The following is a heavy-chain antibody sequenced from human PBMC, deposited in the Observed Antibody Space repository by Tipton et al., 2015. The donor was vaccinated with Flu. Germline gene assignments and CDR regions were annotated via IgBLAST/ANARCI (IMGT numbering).Heavy chain of an antibody. CDR2: IHHSGTT. CDR3: AKVYCDSTDCYAGRLQFDY. D-gene: IGHD2-2*01. Sequence: TLSLTCAVSGFSISSGYYWGWIRQPPGKGLEWIGGIHHSGTTYYNPSLKSRVTMSVDTSKNQFSLKLSSATAADTAVYYCAKVYCDSTDCYAGRLQFDYWGQGTLVTVSS. CDR1: GFSISSGYY. V-gene: IGHV4-38-2*01. J-gene: IGHJ4*02.